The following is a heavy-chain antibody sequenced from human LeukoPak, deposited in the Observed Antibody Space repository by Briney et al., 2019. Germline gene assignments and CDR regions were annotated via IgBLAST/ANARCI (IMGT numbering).Heavy chain of an antibody. CDR1: GFTFYIYA. Sequence: GGSLRLSCAASGFTFYIYAMSWVRQAPGKGLEWVSSMCGSAGCTYYADSVKGRFTISRDNSKNILYLQMNSLRAEDTAIYYCAKDRPNYYETNGHYYRRDGDYWGQGTLVTVSS. J-gene: IGHJ4*02. V-gene: IGHV3-23*01. CDR3: AKDRPNYYETNGHYYRRDGDY. D-gene: IGHD3-16*01. CDR2: MCGSAGCT.